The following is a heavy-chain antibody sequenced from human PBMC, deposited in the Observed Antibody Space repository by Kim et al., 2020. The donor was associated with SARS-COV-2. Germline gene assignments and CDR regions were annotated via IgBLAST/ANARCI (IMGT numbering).Heavy chain of an antibody. CDR3: ATSSSGVDTSSFYYGMDV. Sequence: SVKVSCKASGGTYSRYVITWVRQAPGQRLEWMGAFISLFSKSEYAQKFQDRVTITADESTTTAYMELNSLNSEDTAIYYCATSSSGVDTSSFYYGMDVWGRGTSLTVSS. CDR2: FISLFSKS. V-gene: IGHV1-69*13. CDR1: GGTYSRYV. D-gene: IGHD2-2*01. J-gene: IGHJ6*02.